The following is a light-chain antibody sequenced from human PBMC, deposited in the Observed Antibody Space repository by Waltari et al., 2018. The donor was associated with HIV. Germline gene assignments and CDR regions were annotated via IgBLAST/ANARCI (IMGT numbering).Light chain of an antibody. CDR3: ATWDDSLNSFWV. J-gene: IGLJ3*02. CDR1: SSNIGNTF. V-gene: IGLV1-47*01. Sequence: QSVLTQPPSASGTPGPRVVISCSGGSSNIGNTFVYWSQPLPGSTPKLLIYRNDQRPSGVSDRFSGSKSGTSASLAISGLRSEDEADYYCATWDDSLNSFWVFGGGTKVTVL. CDR2: RND.